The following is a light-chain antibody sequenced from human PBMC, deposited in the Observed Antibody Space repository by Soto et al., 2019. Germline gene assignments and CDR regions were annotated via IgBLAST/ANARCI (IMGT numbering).Light chain of an antibody. CDR1: QGISNY. J-gene: IGKJ3*01. CDR2: AAS. CDR3: QRYISAPFT. V-gene: IGKV1-27*01. Sequence: DIQMTQSPSSLSASVGDRVTITCRATQGISNYLAWYQQKPGKIPKLLIYAASTLQSGVPSRFSGSGSGTDFTLSISSLQPVDVATYYCQRYISAPFTFGAGTNVDIK.